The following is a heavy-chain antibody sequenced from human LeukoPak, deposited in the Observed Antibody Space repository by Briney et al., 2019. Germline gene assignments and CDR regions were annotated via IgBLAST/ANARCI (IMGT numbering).Heavy chain of an antibody. J-gene: IGHJ4*02. CDR3: AREAPLLGYCSSTSRPFDY. Sequence: GGSLRLSCAASGFTFSSYAMHWVRQAPGKGLEWVAVISYDGSNKYYADSVKGRFTISRDNSKNTLYLQMNSLRAEDTAVYYCAREAPLLGYCSSTSRPFDYWGQGTLVTVSS. D-gene: IGHD2-2*01. CDR2: ISYDGSNK. CDR1: GFTFSSYA. V-gene: IGHV3-30*01.